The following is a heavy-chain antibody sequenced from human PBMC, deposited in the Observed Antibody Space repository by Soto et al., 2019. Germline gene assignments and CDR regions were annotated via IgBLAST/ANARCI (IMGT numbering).Heavy chain of an antibody. CDR2: INHSGST. CDR1: GGSFSGYY. V-gene: IGHV4-34*01. J-gene: IGHJ4*02. Sequence: SETLSLTCAVYGGSFSGYYWSWIRQPPGKGLEWIGEINHSGSTNYNPSLKSRVTISVDTSKNQFSLKLSSVTAADTAVYYCARAKNYDYVWGSYRFPSLLDYWGQGTLVTVSS. D-gene: IGHD3-16*02. CDR3: ARAKNYDYVWGSYRFPSLLDY.